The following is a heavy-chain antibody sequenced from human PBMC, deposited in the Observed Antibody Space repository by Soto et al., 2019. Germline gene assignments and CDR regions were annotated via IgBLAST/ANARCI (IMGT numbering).Heavy chain of an antibody. V-gene: IGHV4-34*01. CDR2: INHSGGT. CDR3: ARGLGLTGVVYYYYYYGMDV. CDR1: GGSFSGYY. D-gene: IGHD7-27*01. Sequence: SETLSLTCAVYGGSFSGYYWSWIRQPPGKGLEWIGEINHSGGTNYNPSLKSRVTISVDTSKNQFSLKLSSVTAADTAVYYCARGLGLTGVVYYYYYYGMDVWGQGTTVTVSS. J-gene: IGHJ6*02.